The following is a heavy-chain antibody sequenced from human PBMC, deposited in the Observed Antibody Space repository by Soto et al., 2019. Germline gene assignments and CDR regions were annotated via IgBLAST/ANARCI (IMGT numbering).Heavy chain of an antibody. D-gene: IGHD6-6*01. Sequence: ESGPTLVNPTETLTLTCTVSGFSLSNARMGVSWIRQPPGKALEWLAHIFSNDEKSYSTSLKSRLTISKDTSKSQVVLTMTNMDPVDTATYYCARTTVIAARLIPPQFDYWGQGTLVTVSS. CDR1: GFSLSNARMG. CDR2: IFSNDEK. V-gene: IGHV2-26*01. CDR3: ARTTVIAARLIPPQFDY. J-gene: IGHJ4*02.